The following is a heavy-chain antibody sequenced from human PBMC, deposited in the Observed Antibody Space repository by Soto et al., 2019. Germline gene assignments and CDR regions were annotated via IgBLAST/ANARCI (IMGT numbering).Heavy chain of an antibody. CDR1: GYTLTELS. CDR2: FDPEDGET. D-gene: IGHD2-15*01. J-gene: IGHJ4*02. V-gene: IGHV1-24*01. Sequence: ASVKVSCKVSGYTLTELSMHWVRQAPGKGLEWMGGFDPEDGETIYAQKFQGRVTMTEDTSTDTAYMELSSLRSEDTAVYYCATGPTGLKYCSGGSCYYFDYWGQGPLVTVSS. CDR3: ATGPTGLKYCSGGSCYYFDY.